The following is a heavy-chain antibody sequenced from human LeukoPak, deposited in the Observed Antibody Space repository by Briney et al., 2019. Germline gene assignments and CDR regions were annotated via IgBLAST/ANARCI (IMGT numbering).Heavy chain of an antibody. CDR2: ITPLYGAS. Sequence: SLKVSCKASGGRFGNYALNWVRQAPGQRCEWMGAITPLYGASNYAQKFQGRLTIVADESTGTGYMELRSLASEDTAVYYCAADSHTSGFDYWAQGTLVTVSS. V-gene: IGHV1-69*13. D-gene: IGHD1-1*01. CDR1: GGRFGNYA. CDR3: AADSHTSGFDY. J-gene: IGHJ4*02.